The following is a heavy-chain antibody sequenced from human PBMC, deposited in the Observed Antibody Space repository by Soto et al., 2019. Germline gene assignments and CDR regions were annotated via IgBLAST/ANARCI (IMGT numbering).Heavy chain of an antibody. D-gene: IGHD3-22*01. J-gene: IGHJ4*02. CDR2: IYYSGST. V-gene: IGHV4-31*03. CDR1: GGSISSGGYY. Sequence: SETLSLTCTVSGGSISSGGYYWSWIRQHPGKGLEWIGYIYYSGSTYYNPSLKGRVTISVDTSKNQFSLKLSSVTAADTAVYYCARVKGNYYDSSGYYQIDYWGQGTLVTVSS. CDR3: ARVKGNYYDSSGYYQIDY.